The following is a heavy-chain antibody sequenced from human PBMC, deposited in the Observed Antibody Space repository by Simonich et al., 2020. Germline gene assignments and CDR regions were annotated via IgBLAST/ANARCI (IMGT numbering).Heavy chain of an antibody. V-gene: IGHV1-46*03. Sequence: QVQLVQSGAEVKKPGASVKVSCKASGYTFTSYYMHWVRQAPGQGLEWMGINNPSGGSTSYAQKFQGRGTMTRDTSTSTVYMELSSLRSEDTAVYYCARRHSSSRTFDYWGQGTLVTVSS. J-gene: IGHJ4*02. CDR2: NNPSGGST. CDR3: ARRHSSSRTFDY. CDR1: GYTFTSYY. D-gene: IGHD6-6*01.